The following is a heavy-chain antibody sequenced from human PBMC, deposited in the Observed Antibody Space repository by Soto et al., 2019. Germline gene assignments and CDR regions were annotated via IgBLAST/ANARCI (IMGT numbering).Heavy chain of an antibody. V-gene: IGHV3-23*01. CDR1: GFTFSSYA. J-gene: IGHJ5*02. CDR2: ISGSGGST. D-gene: IGHD3-10*01. CDR3: AKYRVRGVIRTRPPGQFDP. Sequence: EVQLLESGGGLVQPGGSLRLSCAASGFTFSSYAMSWVRQAPGKGLEWVSAISGSGGSTYYADSVKGRFTISRDNSKNTLYLQMNSLRAEDTAVYYCAKYRVRGVIRTRPPGQFDPWGQGTLVTVSS.